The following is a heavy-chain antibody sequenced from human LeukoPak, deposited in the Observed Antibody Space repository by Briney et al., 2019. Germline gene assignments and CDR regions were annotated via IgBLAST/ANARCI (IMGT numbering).Heavy chain of an antibody. CDR3: ARRGGYGSGSYGAFDI. CDR1: GYNFTSHW. D-gene: IGHD3-10*01. CDR2: NYPGDSEK. J-gene: IGHJ3*02. Sequence: GESLKISCKGSGYNFTSHWIGWVRQMPGKGLEWMGINYPGDSEKRNSPSFQGQVTFSADKSISTAYLKWSSLKATDTAIYYWARRGGYGSGSYGAFDIWGQGTLVTVSS. V-gene: IGHV5-51*01.